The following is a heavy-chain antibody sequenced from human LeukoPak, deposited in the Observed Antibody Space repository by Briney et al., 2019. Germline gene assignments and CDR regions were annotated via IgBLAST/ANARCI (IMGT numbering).Heavy chain of an antibody. D-gene: IGHD3-10*02. Sequence: GASVKVSCEASGYTFTGYYMHWVRQAPGQGLEWMGWINPNSGGTNYAQKFQGRVTMTRDTSISTAYMELSRLRSDDTAVYYCARDPGVRGVIGYYMDVWGKGTTVTVSS. V-gene: IGHV1-2*02. CDR3: ARDPGVRGVIGYYMDV. J-gene: IGHJ6*03. CDR1: GYTFTGYY. CDR2: INPNSGGT.